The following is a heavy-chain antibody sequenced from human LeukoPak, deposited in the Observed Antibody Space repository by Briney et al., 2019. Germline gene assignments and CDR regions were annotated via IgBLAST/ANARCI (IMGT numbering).Heavy chain of an antibody. CDR2: ISYDGSNK. D-gene: IGHD3-22*01. Sequence: GGSLRLSCAASGFTFSSYGMHWVRQAPGKGLEWVAVISYDGSNKYYADSVKGRFTISRDNSKNTLYLQMNSLRAEDTAVYYCAKVSIHYDSSGWQLQSYYYYYGMDVWGQGTTVTVSS. CDR1: GFTFSSYG. V-gene: IGHV3-30*18. J-gene: IGHJ6*02. CDR3: AKVSIHYDSSGWQLQSYYYYYGMDV.